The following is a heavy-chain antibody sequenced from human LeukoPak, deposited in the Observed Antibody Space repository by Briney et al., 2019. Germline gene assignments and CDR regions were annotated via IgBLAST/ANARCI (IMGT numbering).Heavy chain of an antibody. CDR1: GGSFSGYY. CDR2: INHSGST. V-gene: IGHV4-34*01. D-gene: IGHD1-26*01. J-gene: IGHJ4*02. CDR3: ASGHYPFEY. Sequence: SETLSLTCVVHGGSFSGYYWSWIRQPPGKGLEWIGEINHSGSTNHNPSLKSRVTIPVDTPKNQFSLNLTSVTAADTAVYYCASGHYPFEYWGQGTLVTVSS.